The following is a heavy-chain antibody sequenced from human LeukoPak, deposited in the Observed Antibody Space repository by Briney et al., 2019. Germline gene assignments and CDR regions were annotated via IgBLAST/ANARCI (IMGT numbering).Heavy chain of an antibody. CDR3: ARHPYRDYYYYYYMDV. Sequence: SETLSLTCTVSGGSISSYYWSWIRQPPGKGLEWIGSIYYSGSTYYNPSLKSRVTISVDTSKNQFSLKLSSVTAADTAVYYCARHPYRDYYYYYYMDVWGKGTTVTVSS. CDR1: GGSISSYY. CDR2: IYYSGST. D-gene: IGHD1-14*01. V-gene: IGHV4-59*05. J-gene: IGHJ6*03.